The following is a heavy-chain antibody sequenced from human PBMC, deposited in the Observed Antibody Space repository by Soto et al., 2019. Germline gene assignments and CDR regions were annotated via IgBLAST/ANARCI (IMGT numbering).Heavy chain of an antibody. J-gene: IGHJ4*02. CDR3: ARDPYCSGGSCYSDFDY. V-gene: IGHV1-18*01. CDR2: ISAYNGNT. D-gene: IGHD2-15*01. Sequence: ASVKVSCKASGYTFTSYGISWVRQAPGQGLEWMGWISAYNGNTNYAQKLQGRVTMTTDTSTSTAYMELRSLRSDDTAVYYCARDPYCSGGSCYSDFDYWGQGTLVTVSS. CDR1: GYTFTSYG.